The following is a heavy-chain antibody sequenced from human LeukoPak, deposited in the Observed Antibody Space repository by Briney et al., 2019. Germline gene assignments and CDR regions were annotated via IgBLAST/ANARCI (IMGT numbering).Heavy chain of an antibody. J-gene: IGHJ2*01. Sequence: ASVKVSCKASGYTFTSYGITWVRQAPGHGLEWMGWISAYNGNTHYTQKLQGRVTMTTDTSTNPASMELRSLRSDDTAVYYCARFPSYDSSGYYLGDHWYVDLWGRGTLVTVSS. CDR3: ARFPSYDSSGYYLGDHWYVDL. D-gene: IGHD3-22*01. V-gene: IGHV1-18*01. CDR2: ISAYNGNT. CDR1: GYTFTSYG.